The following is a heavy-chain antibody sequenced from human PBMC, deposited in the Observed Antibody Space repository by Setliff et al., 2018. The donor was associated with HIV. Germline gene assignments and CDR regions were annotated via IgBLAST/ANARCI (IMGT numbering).Heavy chain of an antibody. J-gene: IGHJ3*02. CDR3: ARIIMPRGGAFDI. D-gene: IGHD3-10*01. CDR2: IYNSAST. CDR1: GDSISNYY. Sequence: KASETLSLTCTVSGDSISNYYWSWIRQPPGRGLEWIGYIYNSASTNYNPSLKSRVTISVDTSKKQFSLKLNSVTAADTAVYYCARIIMPRGGAFDIWGQGTMVTVSS. V-gene: IGHV4-4*09.